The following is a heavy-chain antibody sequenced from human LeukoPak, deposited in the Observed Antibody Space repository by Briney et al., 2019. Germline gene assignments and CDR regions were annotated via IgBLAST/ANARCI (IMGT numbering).Heavy chain of an antibody. J-gene: IGHJ4*02. V-gene: IGHV4-39*07. CDR3: ARVLQEELLPGLFDY. Sequence: SETLSLTCTVSGGSISSSSYYWGWIRQPPGKGLEWIGSIYYSGSTYYNPSLKSRVTISVDTSRNQFSLKLSSVTAADTAVYYCARVLQEELLPGLFDYWGQGTLVTVSS. CDR2: IYYSGST. CDR1: GGSISSSSYY. D-gene: IGHD1-26*01.